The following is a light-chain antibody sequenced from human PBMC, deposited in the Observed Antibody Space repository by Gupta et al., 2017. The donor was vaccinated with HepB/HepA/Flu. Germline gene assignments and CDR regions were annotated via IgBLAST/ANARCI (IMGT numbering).Light chain of an antibody. Sequence: DIQMTQSPSSVSASVGDRVIITCRASQGLSSNLAWYQQKPGKAPKLLIYVASRVESGVPSRFSGSGSGTDFTLTISSRQPEDFATYYCQHQHNFPFTFGRGTTVDIK. CDR2: VAS. V-gene: IGKV1-12*02. CDR1: QGLSSN. CDR3: QHQHNFPFT. J-gene: IGKJ4*01.